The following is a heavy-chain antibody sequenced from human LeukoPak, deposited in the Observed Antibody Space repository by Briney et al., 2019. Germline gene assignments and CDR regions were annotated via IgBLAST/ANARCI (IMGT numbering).Heavy chain of an antibody. V-gene: IGHV1-2*02. J-gene: IGHJ4*02. D-gene: IGHD3-22*01. CDR1: GYTFIGYY. CDR3: ATGYYYDSSGWARPFDY. Sequence: GASVKVSCKTSGYTFIGYYMHWVRQAPGQGLEWMGWINPNSGGTNYAQKFQGRVTMTRDTSINTAYMELSSLRSEDTAVYYCATGYYYDSSGWARPFDYWGQGTLVTVSS. CDR2: INPNSGGT.